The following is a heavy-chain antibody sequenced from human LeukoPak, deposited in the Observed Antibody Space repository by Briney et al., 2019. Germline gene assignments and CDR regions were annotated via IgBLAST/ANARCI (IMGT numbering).Heavy chain of an antibody. CDR1: GGTFSSYT. J-gene: IGHJ3*02. CDR3: AREDYYDSSGYYEYVAFDI. V-gene: IGHV1-69*04. CDR2: IIPILGIA. D-gene: IGHD3-22*01. Sequence: SVKVSSKASGGTFSSYTISWVRQAPGQGLEWMGRIIPILGIANYAQKFQGRVTITADKSTSTAYMELSSLRSEDTAVYYCAREDYYDSSGYYEYVAFDIWGQGTMVTVSS.